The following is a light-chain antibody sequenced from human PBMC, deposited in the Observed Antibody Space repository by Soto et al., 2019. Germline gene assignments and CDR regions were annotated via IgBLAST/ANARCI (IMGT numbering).Light chain of an antibody. Sequence: DIQMTQSPCTLSASVGDRVIITCRASQSITWKLAWYQQKPGKAPDFLIYDASSLESGVPSRFSGSGSGTEFTLTISSLQPDDFATYYCQQYSTYPLTFGGGTKVEIK. CDR3: QQYSTYPLT. CDR1: QSITWK. CDR2: DAS. V-gene: IGKV1-5*01. J-gene: IGKJ4*01.